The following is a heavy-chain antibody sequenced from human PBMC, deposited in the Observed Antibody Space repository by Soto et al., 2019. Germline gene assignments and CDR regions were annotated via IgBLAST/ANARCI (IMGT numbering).Heavy chain of an antibody. CDR3: ATRSNIYGDLVDY. J-gene: IGHJ4*02. CDR1: GGSITSYY. V-gene: IGHV4-59*01. Sequence: SETLSLTCTVSGGSITSYYWSWIRQPPGKGLELIGYISYPGSTNYNPSLKSRVAISVDTSKSQFSLNLRSVTAADTAVYFCATRSNIYGDLVDYWGQGTLVTVSS. D-gene: IGHD4-17*01. CDR2: ISYPGST.